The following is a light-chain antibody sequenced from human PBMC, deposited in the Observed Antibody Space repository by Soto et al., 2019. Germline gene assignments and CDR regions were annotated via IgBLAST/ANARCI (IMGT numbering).Light chain of an antibody. CDR1: QGISRY. V-gene: IGKV1-8*01. J-gene: IGKJ1*01. CDR3: QQYYSYPWT. CDR2: AAS. Sequence: AIRMTQSPSSLSASTGDRVTITCRASQGISRYLAWYQQKPGKAPKLLSYAASTLQSGVPSRFSGSGSGKDFTLTISCLHSEDFATYYCQQYYSYPWTFGRGTKVEIK.